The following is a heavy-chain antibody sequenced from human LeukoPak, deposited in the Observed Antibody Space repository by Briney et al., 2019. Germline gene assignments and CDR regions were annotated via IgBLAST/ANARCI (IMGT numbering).Heavy chain of an antibody. V-gene: IGHV3-48*04. D-gene: IGHD2-2*01. CDR2: ISSSSSTI. CDR3: ARDFVVAPHLNWFDP. Sequence: GGSLRLSCAASGFTFSSYSMNWVRQAPGKGLEWVSYISSSSSTIYYADSVKGRFTISRDNAKNSLYLQMNSLRAEDTAVYYCARDFVVAPHLNWFDPWGQGTLVTVSS. CDR1: GFTFSSYS. J-gene: IGHJ5*02.